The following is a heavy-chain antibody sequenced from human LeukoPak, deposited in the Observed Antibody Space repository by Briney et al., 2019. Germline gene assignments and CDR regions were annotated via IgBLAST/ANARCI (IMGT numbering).Heavy chain of an antibody. Sequence: AGESLKISRKGSGYRFTSYWIGWVPQMPGKGLGGRGIIYPGDSDTRYSPSFEGQVTISANKSISTAYLQWSSLKASDTAMCYCAGRLDEEKYNWFDPWGQGTLVTVSS. V-gene: IGHV5-51*01. CDR1: GYRFTSYW. CDR3: AGRLDEEKYNWFDP. D-gene: IGHD3/OR15-3a*01. J-gene: IGHJ5*02. CDR2: IYPGDSDT.